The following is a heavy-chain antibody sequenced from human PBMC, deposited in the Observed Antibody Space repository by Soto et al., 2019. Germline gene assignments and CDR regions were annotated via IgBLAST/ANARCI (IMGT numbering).Heavy chain of an antibody. V-gene: IGHV3-23*01. Sequence: EVQLLESGGGWVQPGGSLRLSCAASGFTFSGYAMSWFRQAPGRGRDCVSAISVSGGSTYYADSVKGRFTISRDNSKNTLYLQMNSLRAEDTAVYYCAKDSGYCTNGVCPSFDYWGQGTLVTVSS. CDR3: AKDSGYCTNGVCPSFDY. D-gene: IGHD2-8*01. J-gene: IGHJ4*02. CDR2: ISVSGGST. CDR1: GFTFSGYA.